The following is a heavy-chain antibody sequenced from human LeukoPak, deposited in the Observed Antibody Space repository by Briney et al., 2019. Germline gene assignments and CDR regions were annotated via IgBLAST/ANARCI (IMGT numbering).Heavy chain of an antibody. D-gene: IGHD2-21*02. CDR1: GGSISSYY. J-gene: IGHJ6*02. CDR2: ISYSGST. CDR3: ARAPCDKRYYHHYGMDV. Sequence: SETLSLTCTVSGGSISSYYWSWIRQPPGKGLEWIGYISYSGSTNYNPSLKSRVTISVDTSKNQFSLKLTSVTAADTAVYYYARAPCDKRYYHHYGMDVWGQGTTVTVSS. V-gene: IGHV4-59*01.